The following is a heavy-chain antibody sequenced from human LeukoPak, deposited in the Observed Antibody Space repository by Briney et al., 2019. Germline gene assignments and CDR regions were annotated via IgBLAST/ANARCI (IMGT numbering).Heavy chain of an antibody. V-gene: IGHV3-48*04. CDR3: ATPLKYCSSTTCPQIDY. D-gene: IGHD2-2*01. CDR1: GFTFSTYS. CDR2: ITSRSSTI. J-gene: IGHJ4*02. Sequence: PGGSLRLSCAASGFTFSTYSMNWVRQAPGKGLEWVSYITSRSSTIYYADSVKGRFTISRDNAKNSLYLQMNSLRAEDTAVYYCATPLKYCSSTTCPQIDYWGQGTLVTVSS.